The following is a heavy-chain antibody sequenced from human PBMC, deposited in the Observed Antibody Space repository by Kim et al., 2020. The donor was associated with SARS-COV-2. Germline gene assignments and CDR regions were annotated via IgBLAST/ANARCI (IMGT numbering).Heavy chain of an antibody. Sequence: VSVKGRITINPDTSKNQFSLRLNSVTPEDTAVYFCARAGDSSGYYSGYFDYWGQGTLVTVSS. V-gene: IGHV6-1*01. J-gene: IGHJ4*02. CDR3: ARAGDSSGYYSGYFDY. D-gene: IGHD3-22*01.